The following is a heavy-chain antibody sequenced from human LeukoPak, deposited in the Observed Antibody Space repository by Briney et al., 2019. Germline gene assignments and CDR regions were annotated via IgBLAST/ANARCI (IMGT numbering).Heavy chain of an antibody. Sequence: GGSLRLSCAASGFTFSSYGMHWVRQAPGKGLEWVAVIWYDGSNKYYADSVKGRFTISRDNSKNTLYLQMNSLRAEDTAVYYCARDDKGVLRFSQGGDAFDIWGQGTMVTVSS. CDR1: GFTFSSYG. CDR2: IWYDGSNK. J-gene: IGHJ3*02. CDR3: ARDDKGVLRFSQGGDAFDI. D-gene: IGHD3-3*01. V-gene: IGHV3-30*19.